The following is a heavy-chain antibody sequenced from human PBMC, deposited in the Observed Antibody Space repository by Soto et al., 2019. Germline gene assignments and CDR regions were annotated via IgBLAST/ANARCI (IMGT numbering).Heavy chain of an antibody. CDR3: AKDRAGIQTPGRFDP. D-gene: IGHD6-25*01. CDR1: GFTFSNYA. Sequence: EVQLLESGGGLVQPGGSLRLSCAASGFTFSNYAMSWVRQAPGKGLEWVSAISGSGTITYYADSVKGRFTISRDNSKNTLYLQMNRLRAEDTAVYFCAKDRAGIQTPGRFDPWGQGTLVTVSS. V-gene: IGHV3-23*01. J-gene: IGHJ5*02. CDR2: ISGSGTIT.